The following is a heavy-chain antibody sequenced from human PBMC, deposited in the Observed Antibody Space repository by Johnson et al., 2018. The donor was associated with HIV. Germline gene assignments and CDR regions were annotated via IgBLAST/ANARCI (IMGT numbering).Heavy chain of an antibody. CDR2: ISYDGSNQ. CDR1: GFTFSSYA. D-gene: IGHD3-16*01. J-gene: IGHJ3*02. V-gene: IGHV3-30-3*01. CDR3: ASLGLDLLVKAPLSVVFDAFDI. Sequence: QVQLVESGGGVVQPGRSLRLSCAASGFTFSSYAMHWVRQAPGKGLEWVAVISYDGSNQYYAASVKGRFTISRDNSKNTLYLQMNSLRAEDTAVYYCASLGLDLLVKAPLSVVFDAFDIWGQGTMVTVSS.